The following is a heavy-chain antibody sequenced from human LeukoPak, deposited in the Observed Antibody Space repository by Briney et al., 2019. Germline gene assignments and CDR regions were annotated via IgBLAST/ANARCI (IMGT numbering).Heavy chain of an antibody. Sequence: PSETLSLTCSVSGFSISGGYYWGWIRQPPGKGLEWIGYIYYSGSTNYNPSLKSRVTISVDTSKNQFSLKLSSVTAADTAVYYCARGPRLRYFDWLPNNWFDPWGQGTLVAVSS. D-gene: IGHD3-9*01. CDR2: IYYSGST. CDR1: GFSISGGYY. V-gene: IGHV4-61*08. J-gene: IGHJ5*02. CDR3: ARGPRLRYFDWLPNNWFDP.